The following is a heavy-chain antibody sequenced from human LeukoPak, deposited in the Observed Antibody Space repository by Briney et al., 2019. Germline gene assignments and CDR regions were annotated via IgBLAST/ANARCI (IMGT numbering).Heavy chain of an antibody. D-gene: IGHD6-6*01. V-gene: IGHV4-30-2*01. CDR1: GGSISSGGYY. CDR2: IYHSGST. CDR3: ARAEHSRSSSSWLGGAFDI. Sequence: PSQTLSLTCTVSGGSISSGGYYWSWIRQPPGKGLEWIGYIYHSGSTYYNPSLKSRVTISVDRSKNQFSLKLSSVTAADTAVYYCARAEHSRSSSSWLGGAFDIWGQGTMVTVSS. J-gene: IGHJ3*02.